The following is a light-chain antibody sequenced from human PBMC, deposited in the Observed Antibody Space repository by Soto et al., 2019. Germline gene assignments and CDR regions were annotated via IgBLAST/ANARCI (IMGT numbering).Light chain of an antibody. CDR1: QAISGNY. CDR3: QQYGSSPPIS. V-gene: IGKV3-20*01. J-gene: IGKJ5*01. Sequence: EIGLTQSPCTLSLSPGEGASLSCRASQAISGNYLAWYQHKPGQAPRLLMYGASSRATGIPDRFSGSGSGTDFTLTISRLEPEDFAVYYCQQYGSSPPISFGQGTRLEIK. CDR2: GAS.